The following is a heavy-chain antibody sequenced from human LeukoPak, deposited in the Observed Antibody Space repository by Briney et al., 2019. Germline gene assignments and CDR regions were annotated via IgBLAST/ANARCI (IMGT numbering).Heavy chain of an antibody. J-gene: IGHJ4*02. D-gene: IGHD6-13*01. V-gene: IGHV3-30*18. CDR3: AKAFGSSWSLDY. Sequence: GGSLRLSCAASGFTFSSYGMHWVRQAPGKGLEWVAVISYDGSNKYYADSVKGRFTISRDNAKNTLYLQMNSLRAEDTAVYYCAKAFGSSWSLDYWGQGTLVTVSS. CDR2: ISYDGSNK. CDR1: GFTFSSYG.